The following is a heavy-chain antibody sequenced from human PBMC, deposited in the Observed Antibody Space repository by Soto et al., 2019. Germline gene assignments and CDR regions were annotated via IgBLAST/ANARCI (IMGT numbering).Heavy chain of an antibody. CDR1: GGSFSGYY. D-gene: IGHD6-6*01. CDR3: ARVAAARYWYFDL. V-gene: IGHV4-34*01. CDR2: INHSGST. Sequence: SETLSLTCAVYGGSFSGYYWSWIRPPPGKGLEWIGEINHSGSTNYNPSLKSRVTISVDTSKNQFSLKLSSVTAADTAVYYCARVAAARYWYFDLWGRGTLVTVSS. J-gene: IGHJ2*01.